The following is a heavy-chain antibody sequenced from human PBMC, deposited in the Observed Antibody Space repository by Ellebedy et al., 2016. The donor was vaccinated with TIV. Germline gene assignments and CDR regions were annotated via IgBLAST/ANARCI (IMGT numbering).Heavy chain of an antibody. V-gene: IGHV4-59*01. Sequence: SETLSLTCTVSGGSISSDYWSWIRQTPGKGLEWIGYIYYNGNTNYNPSLKRRVTISVDTSKNQFSLNVTSVTAADTAVYFCARGGAYFYYYMDVWGKGTTVTVSS. CDR1: GGSISSDY. CDR3: ARGGAYFYYYMDV. J-gene: IGHJ6*03. CDR2: IYYNGNT. D-gene: IGHD3-16*01.